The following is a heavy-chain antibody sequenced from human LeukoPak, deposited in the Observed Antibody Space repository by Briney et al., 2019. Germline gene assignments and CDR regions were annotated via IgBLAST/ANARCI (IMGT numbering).Heavy chain of an antibody. CDR1: GYSISSGYY. CDR3: ARVYSSSWFFDY. Sequence: SETLSLTCTVSGYSISSGYYWGWIRQPPGKGLEWIGSIYHSGSTYYNPSLKSRVTISVDTSKNQFSLKLSSVTAADTAVYYCARVYSSSWFFDYWGQGTLVTVSS. V-gene: IGHV4-38-2*02. D-gene: IGHD6-13*01. J-gene: IGHJ4*02. CDR2: IYHSGST.